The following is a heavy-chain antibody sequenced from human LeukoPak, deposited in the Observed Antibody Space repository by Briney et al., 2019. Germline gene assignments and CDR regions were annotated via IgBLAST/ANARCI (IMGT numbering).Heavy chain of an antibody. V-gene: IGHV4-39*01. Sequence: PSETLSLTCTVSGGSISSSSYYWGWIRQPPGKGLEWIGSIYYSGSTYYNPSLKSRVTISVDTSRNQFSLKLSSVTAADTAVYYCARQPAVVADFDYWGQGTLVTVSS. D-gene: IGHD2-15*01. CDR2: IYYSGST. CDR3: ARQPAVVADFDY. CDR1: GGSISSSSYY. J-gene: IGHJ4*02.